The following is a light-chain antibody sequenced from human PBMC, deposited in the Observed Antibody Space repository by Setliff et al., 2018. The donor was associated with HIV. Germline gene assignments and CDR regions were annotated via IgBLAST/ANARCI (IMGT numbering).Light chain of an antibody. V-gene: IGLV2-14*01. CDR1: SSDVGGYKY. CDR2: EFS. CDR3: SSYTSSSTPVV. J-gene: IGLJ1*01. Sequence: QSVLTQPRSVSGSPGQSVTISCTGTSSDVGGYKYVSWYQQHPGKAPKLMIYEFSNRPSGVSNRFSGSKSGNTASLTISGLQAEDEADYYCSSYTSSSTPVVFGTGTKVTVL.